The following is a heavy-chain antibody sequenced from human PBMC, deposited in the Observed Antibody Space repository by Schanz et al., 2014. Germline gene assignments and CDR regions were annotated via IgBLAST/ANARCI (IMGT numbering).Heavy chain of an antibody. CDR1: RFTISRNP. Sequence: VQLVESGGGVAQPGRSLRLSCTGSRFTISRNPIHWVRQAPGKGLVRVSDIRDSGDSTHYAGSVKGRFTISRDNAKNSLFLQMNSLNAEDTAVYYCAKVAPAATYLDSWGLGTLVTVSS. CDR3: AKVAPAATYLDS. V-gene: IGHV3-48*03. CDR2: IRDSGDST. J-gene: IGHJ4*02. D-gene: IGHD2-2*01.